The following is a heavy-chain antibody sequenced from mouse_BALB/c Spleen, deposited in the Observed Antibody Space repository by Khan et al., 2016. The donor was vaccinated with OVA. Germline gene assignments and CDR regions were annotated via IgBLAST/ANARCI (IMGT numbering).Heavy chain of an antibody. CDR3: ARPYYGSAWFAY. CDR1: GFSLTNYG. J-gene: IGHJ3*01. Sequence: QVQLQQSGPGLVAPSQSLSITCTVSGFSLTNYGVHWVRQSPGKGLEWLGVMWAGGSTNYNSALMSRLNITKDNSKSQIFLKVNSLQTDDTAMYXCARPYYGSAWFAYWGQGTLVTVSA. V-gene: IGHV2-9*02. D-gene: IGHD1-1*01. CDR2: MWAGGST.